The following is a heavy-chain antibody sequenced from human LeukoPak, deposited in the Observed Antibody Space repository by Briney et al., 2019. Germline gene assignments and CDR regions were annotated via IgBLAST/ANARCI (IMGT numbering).Heavy chain of an antibody. Sequence: GGSLRLSCAASGFTFSGYEMKWVRQAPGKGLEWVSYISSSGSTIYYADSVKGRFAISRDNAKNSLYLQMDSLRDEDTAVIYCARDLRGTLMVNKGDYWGQGTLVTVSS. V-gene: IGHV3-48*03. CDR1: GFTFSGYE. J-gene: IGHJ4*02. D-gene: IGHD2-8*01. CDR2: ISSSGSTI. CDR3: ARDLRGTLMVNKGDY.